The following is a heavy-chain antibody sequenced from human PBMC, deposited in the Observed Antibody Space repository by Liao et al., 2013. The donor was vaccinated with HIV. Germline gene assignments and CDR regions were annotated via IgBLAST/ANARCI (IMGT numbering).Heavy chain of an antibody. V-gene: IGHV4-4*07. J-gene: IGHJ4*02. CDR2: VYTSGST. CDR1: GGSIRSYY. Sequence: QVQLQESGPGLVKPSETLSLTCTVSGGSIRSYYWSWIRQPAGKGLEWIGRVYTSGSTTHNPSLKSRVTMSVDTSKEFISLRLSSVTAADTAVYYCARGGDVTMVRGVNFDYWGQGTLVTVSS. CDR3: ARGGDVTMVRGVNFDY. D-gene: IGHD3-10*01.